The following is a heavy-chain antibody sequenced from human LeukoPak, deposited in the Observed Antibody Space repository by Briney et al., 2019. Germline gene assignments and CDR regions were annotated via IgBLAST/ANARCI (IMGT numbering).Heavy chain of an antibody. CDR1: GYTFTVYY. CDR2: INPNSGGT. CDR3: ARERIAARPGGYFYYGMDV. Sequence: ASVNVSYKASGYTFTVYYMHWVRQAPGQGLEGMGWINPNSGGTNYAQKFQGRVTMTRDTSISTAYMELSRLRSDDTAVYYCARERIAARPGGYFYYGMDVWGQGTTVTVSS. D-gene: IGHD6-6*01. V-gene: IGHV1-2*02. J-gene: IGHJ6*02.